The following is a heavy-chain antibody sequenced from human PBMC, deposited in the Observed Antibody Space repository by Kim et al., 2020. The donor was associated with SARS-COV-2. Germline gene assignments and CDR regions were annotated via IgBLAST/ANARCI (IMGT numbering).Heavy chain of an antibody. J-gene: IGHJ4*02. Sequence: GSTNYNPSLKSRVTISVDTSKNPFSLKLSSVTAADTAVYYCASRSGYYNYWGQGTLVTVSS. V-gene: IGHV4-34*01. D-gene: IGHD3-22*01. CDR2: GST. CDR3: ASRSGYYNY.